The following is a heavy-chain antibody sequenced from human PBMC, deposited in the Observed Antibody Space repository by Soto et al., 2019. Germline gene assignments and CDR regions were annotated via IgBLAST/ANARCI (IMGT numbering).Heavy chain of an antibody. CDR3: ARARSSYYYDSSGYRGPPNRYYYYGMDV. D-gene: IGHD3-22*01. CDR2: IYYSGST. CDR1: GGSISSYY. V-gene: IGHV4-59*01. J-gene: IGHJ6*02. Sequence: PSETLSLTCTVSGGSISSYYWSWIRQPPGKGLEWIGYIYYSGSTNYNPSLKSRVTISVDTSKNQFSLKLSSVTAADTAVYYCARARSSYYYDSSGYRGPPNRYYYYGMDVWGQGTTVTVSS.